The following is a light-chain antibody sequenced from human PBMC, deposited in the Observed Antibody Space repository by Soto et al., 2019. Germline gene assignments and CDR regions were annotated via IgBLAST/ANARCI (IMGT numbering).Light chain of an antibody. Sequence: DIQVTQSPSTLSPSVGDRVTITCRASQSISSWLAWYQQKPGKAPKLLIYKASSLESGVPSRFSGSGSGTEFTLTISSLQPDDFATYYCQQYNSYSPDFGGGTKVDIK. CDR2: KAS. J-gene: IGKJ4*01. CDR3: QQYNSYSPD. V-gene: IGKV1-5*03. CDR1: QSISSW.